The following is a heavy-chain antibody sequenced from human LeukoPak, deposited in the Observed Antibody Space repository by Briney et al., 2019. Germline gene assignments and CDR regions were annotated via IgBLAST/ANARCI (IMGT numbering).Heavy chain of an antibody. V-gene: IGHV4-30-2*02. CDR1: GGSISSGGYY. CDR3: ARRMYGSSEDFDY. J-gene: IGHJ4*02. D-gene: IGHD6-6*01. Sequence: SQTLSLTCTVSGGSISSGGYYWSWIRQPPGKGLEWIGYIYHSGSTYYNPSLKSRVTISVDTSKNQFSLKLSSVTAADTAVYYCARRMYGSSEDFDYWGQGTLVTVSS. CDR2: IYHSGST.